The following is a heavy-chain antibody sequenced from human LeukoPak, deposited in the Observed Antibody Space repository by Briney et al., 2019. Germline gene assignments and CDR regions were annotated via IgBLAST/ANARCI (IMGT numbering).Heavy chain of an antibody. CDR1: GFTVSSNY. J-gene: IGHJ6*02. CDR3: ARDGAGLDYSDYGIYGMDV. D-gene: IGHD4-11*01. V-gene: IGHV3-53*01. CDR2: IYSGGST. Sequence: GGSLRLSCAASGFTVSSNYMSWVRQAPGKGLEWVSVIYSGGSTYYADSVKGRFTISRDNSKNTLYLQMNSLRAEDTAVYYCARDGAGLDYSDYGIYGMDVWGQGTTVTVSS.